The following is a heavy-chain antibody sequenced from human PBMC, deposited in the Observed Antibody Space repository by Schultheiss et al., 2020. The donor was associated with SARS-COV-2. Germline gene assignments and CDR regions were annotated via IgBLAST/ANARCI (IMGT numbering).Heavy chain of an antibody. J-gene: IGHJ5*02. D-gene: IGHD3-16*02. Sequence: SETLSLTCAVYGGSFSGYYWSWIRQPPGKGLEWIGEINHSGSTNYNPSLKSRVTISVDTSKNQFSLKLSSVTAADTAVYYCARGYDYVWGSYRLEPWGQGTLVTVSS. CDR2: INHSGST. CDR1: GGSFSGYY. V-gene: IGHV4-34*01. CDR3: ARGYDYVWGSYRLEP.